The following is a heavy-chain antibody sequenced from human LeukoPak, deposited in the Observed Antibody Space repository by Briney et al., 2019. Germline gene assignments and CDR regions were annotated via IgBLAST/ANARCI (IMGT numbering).Heavy chain of an antibody. V-gene: IGHV3-7*04. CDR2: IKQDGSEK. CDR3: ARAYSSPNWFDP. D-gene: IGHD6-13*01. Sequence: PGGSLRLSCAASGXTFSSSWMSWVRQAPGKGLEWVANIKQDGSEKYYVDSVKGRFTISRDNAKNSLYLQMNSLRAEDTAVYYCARAYSSPNWFDPWGQGTLVTVSS. CDR1: GXTFSSSW. J-gene: IGHJ5*02.